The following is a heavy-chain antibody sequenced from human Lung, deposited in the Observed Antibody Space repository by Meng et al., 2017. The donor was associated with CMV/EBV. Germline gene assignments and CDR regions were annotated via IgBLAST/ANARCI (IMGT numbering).Heavy chain of an antibody. V-gene: IGHV3-66*02. Sequence: GGSLRLXCAASGFSVTTNDINWVRQAPGKGLEWVSITFRAGNTYYTDSVKGRFTVSRDNSKNTLYLQMDSLRVEDTAVYYCASFTRQLQVVGAIYWYADLWGRGTLVTVSS. D-gene: IGHD2-15*01. CDR1: GFSVTTND. CDR2: TFRAGNT. CDR3: ASFTRQLQVVGAIYWYADL. J-gene: IGHJ2*01.